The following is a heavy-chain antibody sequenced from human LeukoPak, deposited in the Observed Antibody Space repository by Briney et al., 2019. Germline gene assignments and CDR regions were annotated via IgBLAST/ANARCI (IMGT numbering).Heavy chain of an antibody. CDR1: GGSISSYY. Sequence: SETLSLTCTVSGGSISSYYWSWIRQPPGKGLEWIGYIYYSVSTNYNPSLKSRVTISVDTSKNQFSLKLSSMTAADADVYYCARDNVIAAAGTRWFDPWGQGTLVTVSS. J-gene: IGHJ5*02. V-gene: IGHV4-59*01. CDR3: ARDNVIAAAGTRWFDP. CDR2: IYYSVST. D-gene: IGHD6-13*01.